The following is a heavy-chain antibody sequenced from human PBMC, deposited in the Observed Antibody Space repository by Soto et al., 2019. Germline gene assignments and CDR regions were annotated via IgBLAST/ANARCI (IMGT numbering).Heavy chain of an antibody. D-gene: IGHD2-2*01. Sequence: ASVKVSCKVSGYTLTELSMHWVRQAPGKGLEWMVGFDPEDGETIYAQKFQGRVSMTTDTSINTAYMELSRVRSDDTAVYYCARPYCSSNSCHNWFDSWGQGTLVTVSS. CDR3: ARPYCSSNSCHNWFDS. V-gene: IGHV1-24*01. CDR1: GYTLTELS. CDR2: FDPEDGET. J-gene: IGHJ5*01.